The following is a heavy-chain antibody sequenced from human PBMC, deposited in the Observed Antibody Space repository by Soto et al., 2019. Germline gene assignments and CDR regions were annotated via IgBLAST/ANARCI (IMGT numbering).Heavy chain of an antibody. Sequence: PGGSLRLSCVASGFTVSNNYMSWVRQAPGKGLEWVSVIYIGDSTYYADSVKGRFTISRHNSENTLYLQMNSLRVEDTAVYYCARGFYSSSWYWFDPWGQGTLVTVSS. CDR1: GFTVSNNY. D-gene: IGHD6-13*01. J-gene: IGHJ5*02. V-gene: IGHV3-53*04. CDR3: ARGFYSSSWYWFDP. CDR2: IYIGDST.